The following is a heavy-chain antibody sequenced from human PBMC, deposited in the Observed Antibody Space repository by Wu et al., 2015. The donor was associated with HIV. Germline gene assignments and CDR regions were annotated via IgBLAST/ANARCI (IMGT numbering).Heavy chain of an antibody. V-gene: IGHV1-18*01. CDR1: GYTFTSYG. Sequence: QVQLVQSGAEVKKPGASVKVSCKASGYTFTSYGISWVRQAPGQGLEWMGWISAYNGNTNYAQKLQGRVTMTTDTSTSTAYMELRSLRSDDTAVYYCARDRRVVVVAAMGRWFDPWGQGTLVTVSS. J-gene: IGHJ5*02. CDR3: ARDRRVVVVAAMGRWFDP. D-gene: IGHD2-15*01. CDR2: ISAYNGNT.